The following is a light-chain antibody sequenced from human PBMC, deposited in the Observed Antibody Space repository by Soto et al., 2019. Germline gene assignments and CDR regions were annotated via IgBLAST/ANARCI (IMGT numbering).Light chain of an antibody. Sequence: DIQMTQSPSSLSASVGDRVTITCRASQSISSYLNWSQQKPGKAPKLLIYAASSLQRGVPSRFSGSGSGTEFTLTISSLQPDDFATYYCQQYNSYSFGQGTKVDIK. CDR1: QSISSY. CDR2: AAS. V-gene: IGKV1-39*01. J-gene: IGKJ1*01. CDR3: QQYNSYS.